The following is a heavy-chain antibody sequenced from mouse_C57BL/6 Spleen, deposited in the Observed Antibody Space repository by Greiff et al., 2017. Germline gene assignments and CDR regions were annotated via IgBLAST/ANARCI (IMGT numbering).Heavy chain of an antibody. CDR2: INPGGGDT. J-gene: IGHJ4*01. V-gene: IGHV1-82*01. CDR3: ARYGLRALYAMDY. Sequence: QVQLKESGPELVKPGASVKISCKASGYAFSSSWMNWVKQRPGKGLEWIGRINPGGGDTNYNGKFKGKATLTSDKSSSTAYMQLSSLTSEDSAVYSCARYGLRALYAMDYWGQGTSVTVSS. D-gene: IGHD1-1*01. CDR1: GYAFSSSW.